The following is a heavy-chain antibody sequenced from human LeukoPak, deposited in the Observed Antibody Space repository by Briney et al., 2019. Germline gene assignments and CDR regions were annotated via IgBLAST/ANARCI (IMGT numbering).Heavy chain of an antibody. CDR3: KVDFWSGLLMDV. D-gene: IGHD3-3*01. CDR1: GGSFSGYY. Sequence: SETLSLTCAVYGGSFSGYYWSWIRQPPGKGLEWNGEINHSGSTNYNPSLKSRVTISVDTSKNQFSLKLSSVTAADTAVYYCKVDFWSGLLMDVWGQGTTVTVSS. CDR2: INHSGST. V-gene: IGHV4-34*01. J-gene: IGHJ6*02.